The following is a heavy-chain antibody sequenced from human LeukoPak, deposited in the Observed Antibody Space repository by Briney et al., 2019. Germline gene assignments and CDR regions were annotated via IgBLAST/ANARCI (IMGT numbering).Heavy chain of an antibody. J-gene: IGHJ4*02. Sequence: GGSLRLSCAASGFTFNNIAMTWVRQAPGERLEWVSTISGSGESTYYTDSLKGRFTISRDNSKNTVFLHMNSLRAEDTAVYYCAKINGPILTGKLDCWGQGTLVTVSS. CDR1: GFTFNNIA. V-gene: IGHV3-23*01. D-gene: IGHD3-9*01. CDR2: ISGSGEST. CDR3: AKINGPILTGKLDC.